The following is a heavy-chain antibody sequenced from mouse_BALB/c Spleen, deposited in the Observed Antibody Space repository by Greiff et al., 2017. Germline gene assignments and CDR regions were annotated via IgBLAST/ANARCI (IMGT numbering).Heavy chain of an antibody. V-gene: IGHV1S126*01. D-gene: IGHD1-2*01. Sequence: VQRVESGPQLVRPGASVKISCKASGYSFTSYWMHWVKQRPGQGLEWIGMIDPSDSETRLNQKFKDKATLTVDKSSSTAYMQLSSPTSEDSAVYYCARRGTTATGYWGQGTTLTVSS. CDR2: IDPSDSET. CDR3: ARRGTTATGY. J-gene: IGHJ2*01. CDR1: GYSFTSYW.